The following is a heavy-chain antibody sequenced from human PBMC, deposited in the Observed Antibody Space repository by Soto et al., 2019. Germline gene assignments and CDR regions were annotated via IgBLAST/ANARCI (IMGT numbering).Heavy chain of an antibody. V-gene: IGHV3-7*01. D-gene: IGHD3-10*01. CDR1: GFSLSDFW. CDR3: AKTRANLGP. CDR2: INQDESER. J-gene: IGHJ5*02. Sequence: HPGGSLRLSCVVSGFSLSDFWMSWVRQAPGKGLEWVASINQDESERNYGDIVEGRFTISRDNARNSLHLQMNSLRVEDTALYYCAKTRANLGPWGQGT.